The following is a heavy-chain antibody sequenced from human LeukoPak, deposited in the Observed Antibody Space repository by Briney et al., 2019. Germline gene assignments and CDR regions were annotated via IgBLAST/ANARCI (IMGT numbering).Heavy chain of an antibody. Sequence: KPSETLSLTCAVSGVSISTGGYSWSWIRQPPGKGLEWIGYIYHSGTTYYSPSLKSRVTISVDRSKNQFSLKLSSVTAADTAVYYCARLTEADHRIYFDYWGQGILVTVSS. CDR3: ARLTEADHRIYFDY. CDR2: IYHSGTT. V-gene: IGHV4-30-2*01. D-gene: IGHD1-14*01. J-gene: IGHJ4*02. CDR1: GVSISTGGYS.